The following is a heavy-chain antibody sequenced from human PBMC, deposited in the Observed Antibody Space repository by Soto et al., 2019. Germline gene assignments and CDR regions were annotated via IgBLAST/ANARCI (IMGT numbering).Heavy chain of an antibody. CDR2: IYYSGST. J-gene: IGHJ4*02. CDR3: ARVIDDIVATTHSGFEY. D-gene: IGHD5-12*01. V-gene: IGHV4-59*01. CDR1: GGSISSYY. Sequence: SETLSLTCTVSGGSISSYYWSWIRQPPGKGLEWIGYIYYSGSTNYNPSLKSRVTISVDTSKNQFSLKLSSVTAADTAVYYCARVIDDIVATTHSGFEYWGQGTLVTVSS.